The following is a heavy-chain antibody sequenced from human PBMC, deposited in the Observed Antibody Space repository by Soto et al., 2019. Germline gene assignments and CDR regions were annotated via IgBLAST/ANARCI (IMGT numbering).Heavy chain of an antibody. V-gene: IGHV4-39*01. D-gene: IGHD1-7*01. CDR3: ARHGREEITGTTPGFDY. CDR1: GGSISSSSYY. CDR2: IYYSGST. Sequence: SETLSLTCTVSGGSISSSSYYWGWIRQPPGKGLEWIGSIYYSGSTYYNPSLKSRVTNSVDTSNNQFSLKLSSVTAADTAVYYCARHGREEITGTTPGFDYWGQGTLVTVSS. J-gene: IGHJ4*02.